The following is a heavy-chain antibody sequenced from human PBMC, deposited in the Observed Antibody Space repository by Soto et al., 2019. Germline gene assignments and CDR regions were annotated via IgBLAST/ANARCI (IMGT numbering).Heavy chain of an antibody. CDR1: TFTVSDSR. D-gene: IGHD2-8*02. J-gene: IGHJ3*02. CDR3: AYDVLEMATPDAFDI. V-gene: IGHV1-18*01. CDR2: ISAYNGNT. Sequence: ALGQVCANSSTFTVSDSRVDGVRRLRGQGLEWMGWISAYNGNTNYAQKLQGRVTMTTDTSTSTAYMELRSLRSDDTAVYYCAYDVLEMATPDAFDIWGQGTMVTVSS.